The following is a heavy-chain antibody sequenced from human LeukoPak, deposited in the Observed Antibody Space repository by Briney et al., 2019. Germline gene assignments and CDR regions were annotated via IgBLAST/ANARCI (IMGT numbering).Heavy chain of an antibody. Sequence: SETLSLTCAVYGGSFSGYYWSWIRQPPGKGLEWIGEINHSGSTNYNPSLKSRVTISVDTSKNQFSLKLSSVTAADTAVYYCARGSRRGPRARGAFDIWGQGTMVTVSS. CDR3: ARGSRRGPRARGAFDI. J-gene: IGHJ3*02. CDR2: INHSGST. V-gene: IGHV4-34*01. CDR1: GGSFSGYY. D-gene: IGHD3-10*01.